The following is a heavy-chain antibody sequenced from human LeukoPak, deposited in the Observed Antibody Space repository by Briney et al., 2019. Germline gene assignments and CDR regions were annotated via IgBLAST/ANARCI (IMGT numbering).Heavy chain of an antibody. CDR1: GGSISSYY. CDR3: ARGFFGEFPY. J-gene: IGHJ4*02. CDR2: IYYSGST. D-gene: IGHD3-10*01. V-gene: IGHV4-59*01. Sequence: SETLSLTCTVSGGSISSYYRSWIRQPPGKGLEWIGYIYYSGSTNYNPSLKSRVTISVDTSKNQFSLKLSSVTAADTAVYYCARGFFGEFPYWGQGTLVTVSS.